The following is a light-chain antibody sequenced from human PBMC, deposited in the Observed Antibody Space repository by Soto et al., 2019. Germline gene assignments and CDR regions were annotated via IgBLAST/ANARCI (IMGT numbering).Light chain of an antibody. Sequence: QSVVTQEPSLTVSPGGTVTLTCASSTGSVTSVSYASWFQQRPGQAPRSLIYSTTNKHSWTPARFSGSLLGGKAVLTLSGVQPEDEAEYYCLLYYGGAQLWVFGGGTKLTVL. CDR2: STT. CDR3: LLYYGGAQLWV. V-gene: IGLV7-43*01. CDR1: TGSVTSVSY. J-gene: IGLJ3*02.